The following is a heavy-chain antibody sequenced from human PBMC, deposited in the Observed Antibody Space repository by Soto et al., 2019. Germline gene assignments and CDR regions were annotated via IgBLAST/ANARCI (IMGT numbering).Heavy chain of an antibody. CDR3: ARVPSYDSSGYYIDY. Sequence: QVQLQESGPGLVKPSQTLSLTCTVSGGSISSGDYYWSWIRQPPGKGLQWIGYIYYSGSTYYNPSLKSRVTISVDTSKNQFSLKLSSVTAADTAVYYCARVPSYDSSGYYIDYWGQGTLVTVSS. D-gene: IGHD3-22*01. CDR1: GGSISSGDYY. CDR2: IYYSGST. V-gene: IGHV4-30-4*01. J-gene: IGHJ4*02.